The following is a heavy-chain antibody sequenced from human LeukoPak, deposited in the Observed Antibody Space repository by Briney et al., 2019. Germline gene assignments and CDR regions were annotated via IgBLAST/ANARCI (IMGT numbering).Heavy chain of an antibody. CDR3: ARHESIVGAMELAEYFQH. V-gene: IGHV4-59*08. CDR1: GGSISSYY. D-gene: IGHD1-26*01. Sequence: SETLSLTCTVSGGSISSYYWSWIRQPPGKGLEWIGYIYYSGSTNYNPSLKRRVTISVDPSNIHFSLKLSSVTAADTAVYYCARHESIVGAMELAEYFQHWGQGTLVTVSS. CDR2: IYYSGST. J-gene: IGHJ1*01.